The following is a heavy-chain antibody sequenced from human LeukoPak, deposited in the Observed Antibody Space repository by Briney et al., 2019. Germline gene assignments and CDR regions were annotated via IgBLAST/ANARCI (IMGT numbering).Heavy chain of an antibody. CDR2: IYPGDSDT. J-gene: IGHJ4*02. V-gene: IGHV5-51*01. CDR1: GYRFTSYW. CDR3: ARRYCSGGSCYDY. D-gene: IGHD2-15*01. Sequence: GESLKISCTGSGYRFTSYWIGWVRQMPGKGLEWMGIIYPGDSDTRYSPSFQGQVTISADKSISTAYLQWSSLKASDTAMYYCARRYCSGGSCYDYWGQGTLVTVFS.